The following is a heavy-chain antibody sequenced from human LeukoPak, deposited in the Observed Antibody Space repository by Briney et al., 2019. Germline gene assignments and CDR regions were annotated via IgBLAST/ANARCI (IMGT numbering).Heavy chain of an antibody. D-gene: IGHD3-10*01. Sequence: PGGSLRLSCAASGFIFSSYAMSWVRQAPGKGLEWVSGISGSGVNTVYADSMKGRFTISRDNSHNVVYLQMNSLRAEDTAVYYCAKDQGSGSGYYSWGYFDYWGQGTLVTVSS. CDR1: GFIFSSYA. J-gene: IGHJ4*02. CDR2: ISGSGVNT. V-gene: IGHV3-23*01. CDR3: AKDQGSGSGYYSWGYFDY.